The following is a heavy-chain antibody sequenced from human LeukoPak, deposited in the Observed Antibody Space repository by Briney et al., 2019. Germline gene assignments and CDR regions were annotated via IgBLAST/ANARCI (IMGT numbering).Heavy chain of an antibody. CDR1: GFSLSTRGMC. V-gene: IGHV2-70*11. D-gene: IGHD3-22*01. CDR2: IDWDDDK. Sequence: SGPTLVNPPQTLTLTCTFSGFSLSTRGMCVSWIRQPPGKALEWLARIDWDDDKYYSTSLKTRLTISKDTSKNQVVLTMTNMDPVDTATYYCARIQYYYDSSGYFTHSFDYWGQGTLVTVSS. CDR3: ARIQYYYDSSGYFTHSFDY. J-gene: IGHJ4*02.